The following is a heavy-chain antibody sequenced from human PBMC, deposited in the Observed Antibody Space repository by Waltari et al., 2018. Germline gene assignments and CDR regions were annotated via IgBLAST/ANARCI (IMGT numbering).Heavy chain of an antibody. V-gene: IGHV1-8*03. CDR2: MNPNSGNT. J-gene: IGHJ3*02. D-gene: IGHD3-22*01. CDR3: ARGDYYDSSGTRDAFDI. CDR1: GYTFTSYD. Sequence: QVQLVQSGAEVKKPGASVKVSCKASGYTFTSYDINWVRQATGPWLEWMGWMNPNSGNTGYAQKFQGRVTITRNTSISTAYMELSSLRSEDTAVYYCARGDYYDSSGTRDAFDIWGQGTMVTVSS.